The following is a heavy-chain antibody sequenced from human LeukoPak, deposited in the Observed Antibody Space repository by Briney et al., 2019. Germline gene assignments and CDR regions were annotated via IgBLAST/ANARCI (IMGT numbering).Heavy chain of an antibody. CDR1: GFIFSTYG. V-gene: IGHV3-33*06. Sequence: GRSLRLSCAASGFIFSTYGMHWVRQAPGKGLEWVAVIWYDGRNKYYADSVKGRFTISRDNSKNTLYLQMNSPRAEDTAVYYCAKDRDTAMEIDYWGQGTLVTVSS. D-gene: IGHD5-18*01. CDR2: IWYDGRNK. J-gene: IGHJ4*02. CDR3: AKDRDTAMEIDY.